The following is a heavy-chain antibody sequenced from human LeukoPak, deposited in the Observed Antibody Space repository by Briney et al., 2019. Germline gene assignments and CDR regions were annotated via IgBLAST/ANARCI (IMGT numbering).Heavy chain of an antibody. CDR3: ARLSGSYFRYFDY. D-gene: IGHD1-26*01. V-gene: IGHV3-11*01. Sequence: PGGSLRLSCAASGFTFSNAWMSWVRQAPGKGLEWVSYISSSGSTIYYADSVKGRFTISRDNAKNSLYLQMNSLRAEDTAVYYCARLSGSYFRYFDYWGQGTLVTVSS. J-gene: IGHJ4*02. CDR1: GFTFSNAW. CDR2: ISSSGSTI.